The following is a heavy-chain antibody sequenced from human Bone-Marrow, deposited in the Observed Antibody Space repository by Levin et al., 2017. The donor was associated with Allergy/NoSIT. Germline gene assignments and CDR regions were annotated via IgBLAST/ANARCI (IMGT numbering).Heavy chain of an antibody. D-gene: IGHD6-13*01. CDR1: GGSISGYY. CDR3: ARGAVYSGSLYWYFDL. J-gene: IGHJ2*01. Sequence: SETLSLTCTVSGGSISGYYWSWIRQPPGKGLEWIGCIYSSGSTNHNPSLKSRVTISVDTSNNQFSLKLNSVTAADTAVYYWARGAVYSGSLYWYFDLWGRGTLVTVYS. CDR2: IYSSGST. V-gene: IGHV4-59*01.